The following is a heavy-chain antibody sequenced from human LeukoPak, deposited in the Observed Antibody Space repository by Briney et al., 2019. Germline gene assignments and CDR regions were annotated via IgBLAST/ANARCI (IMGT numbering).Heavy chain of an antibody. J-gene: IGHJ4*02. D-gene: IGHD4-11*01. CDR1: GFTFSSYA. CDR2: ISGSGGST. V-gene: IGHV3-23*01. Sequence: PGGSLRLSCAASGFTFSSYAMSWVRQAPGKGLEWVSAISGSGGSTNYADSVKGRFTISRDNSKNTLYLQMNSLRAEDTAVYYCARDRAYTQDYWGQGTLVTVSS. CDR3: ARDRAYTQDY.